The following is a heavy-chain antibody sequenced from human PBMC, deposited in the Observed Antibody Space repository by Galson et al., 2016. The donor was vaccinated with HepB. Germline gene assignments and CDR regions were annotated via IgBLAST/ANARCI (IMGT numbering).Heavy chain of an antibody. Sequence: TLSLTCTVSSASISSGGDYWNWIRQHPGKGLEWIGYVSDSGNTFYHPSLKSRVTISVDTSKNQFSLRLTSVTAADTAVYYCARGRDIQMYYYHALDVWGQGTSVAVSS. CDR2: VSDSGNT. D-gene: IGHD5-12*01. V-gene: IGHV4-31*03. J-gene: IGHJ6*02. CDR3: ARGRDIQMYYYHALDV. CDR1: SASISSGGDY.